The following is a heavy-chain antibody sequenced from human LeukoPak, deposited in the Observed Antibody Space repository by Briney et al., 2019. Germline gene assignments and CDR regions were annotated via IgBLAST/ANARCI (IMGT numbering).Heavy chain of an antibody. Sequence: GESLKISCKGSGYSFTSYWIGWVRQMPRKGLEWMGIIYPGDSDTTYSPSLQGQVTISADKSINTAYLQWSSLRASDTAMYYCATSESQTRFDYWGQGTPVTVSS. J-gene: IGHJ4*02. D-gene: IGHD1/OR15-1a*01. CDR1: GYSFTSYW. CDR2: IYPGDSDT. CDR3: ATSESQTRFDY. V-gene: IGHV5-51*01.